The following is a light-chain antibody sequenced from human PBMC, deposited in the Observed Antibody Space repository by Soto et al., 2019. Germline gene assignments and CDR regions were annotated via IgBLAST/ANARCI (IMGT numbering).Light chain of an antibody. CDR3: QQSYSTPPIT. V-gene: IGKV1-39*01. CDR1: QSISSY. CDR2: AAS. J-gene: IGKJ5*01. Sequence: DIQITQSPSSLSASVGDRVTITCRASQSISSYLNWYQQKPGKAPKLLIYAASSLQSGVPSRFSGSGSGTDFTLTISSLQPEDFAPYYCQQSYSTPPITFGQGTRLEIK.